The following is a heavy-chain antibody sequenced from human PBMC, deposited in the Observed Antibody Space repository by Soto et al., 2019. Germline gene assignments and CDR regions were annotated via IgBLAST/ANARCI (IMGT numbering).Heavy chain of an antibody. Sequence: PGGSLRLSCAASGFTFSSYAMSWVRQAPGKGLEWVSAISGSGGSTYYADSVKGRFTISRDNSKNTLYLQMNSLRAEDTAVYYCAKDQNYYDSSGTEDDAFDICGQGTMVTV. CDR3: AKDQNYYDSSGTEDDAFDI. J-gene: IGHJ3*02. V-gene: IGHV3-23*01. CDR2: ISGSGGST. D-gene: IGHD3-22*01. CDR1: GFTFSSYA.